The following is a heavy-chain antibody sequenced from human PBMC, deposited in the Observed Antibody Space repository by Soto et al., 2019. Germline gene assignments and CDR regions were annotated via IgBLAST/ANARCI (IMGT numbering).Heavy chain of an antibody. CDR1: GWSLSDYF. J-gene: IGHJ6*03. CDR2: INHLGSI. CDR3: ARGGISHWAYFYYMDV. V-gene: IGHV4-34*01. D-gene: IGHD2-21*01. Sequence: SETLSLTCVFSGWSLSDYFWSWIRQPPGMALEWIGEINHLGSINYNPSLKSRVTMSVDTSKNQFSLTLNSVTAADAATYYCARGGISHWAYFYYMDVWDRGTTVTVSS.